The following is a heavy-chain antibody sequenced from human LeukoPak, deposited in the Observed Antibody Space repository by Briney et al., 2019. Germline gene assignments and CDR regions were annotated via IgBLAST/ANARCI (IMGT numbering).Heavy chain of an antibody. Sequence: GGSLRLSCVASGFTFSAYGMQWVRQAPGKGLEWVAVISNDGDNKKYSNSVKGRFTISRDSSKNTLYLQMNSLRPEDTAVYSCAKDLTTLFLASDVWGLGTMVTVSS. V-gene: IGHV3-30*18. CDR2: ISNDGDNK. CDR3: AKDLTTLFLASDV. D-gene: IGHD4-11*01. J-gene: IGHJ3*01. CDR1: GFTFSAYG.